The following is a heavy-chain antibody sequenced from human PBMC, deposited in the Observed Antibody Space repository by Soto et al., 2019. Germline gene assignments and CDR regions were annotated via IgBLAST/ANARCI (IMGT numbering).Heavy chain of an antibody. CDR3: ATGAVALLRFLEWLL. V-gene: IGHV4-39*01. CDR1: GGSISSSSYY. D-gene: IGHD3-3*01. CDR2: IYYSGST. J-gene: IGHJ4*02. Sequence: SETLSLTCTVSGGSISSSSYYWGWIRQPPGKGLEWIGSIYYSGSTYYNPSLKSRVTISVDTSKNKFSMKLSSVTAADTAVYYCATGAVALLRFLEWLLWGKGTLVNVSS.